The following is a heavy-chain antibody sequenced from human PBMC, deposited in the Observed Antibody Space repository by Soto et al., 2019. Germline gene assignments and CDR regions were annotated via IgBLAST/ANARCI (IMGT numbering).Heavy chain of an antibody. CDR2: INHSGST. V-gene: IGHV4-34*01. J-gene: IGHJ4*02. D-gene: IGHD2-8*01. Sequence: SETLSLTCAVYGGSFSGYYWSWIRQPPGKGLEWIGEINHSGSTNYNPSLKSRVTISVDTSKNQFSLKLSSVTAADTAVYYCAREVLEKLDYWGQGTLVTVSS. CDR1: GGSFSGYY. CDR3: AREVLEKLDY.